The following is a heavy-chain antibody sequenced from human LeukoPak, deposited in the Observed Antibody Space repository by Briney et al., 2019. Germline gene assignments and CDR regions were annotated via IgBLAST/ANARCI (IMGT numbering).Heavy chain of an antibody. J-gene: IGHJ6*02. CDR3: ARDCSNTTCLGADYYYGMDV. D-gene: IGHD2-2*01. CDR2: IYTSGST. Sequence: SETLSLTCTVSGGSISNYYWSWIRQPAGKGLEWIGRIYTSGSTNYNPSLKSRVTISVDTSKNQFSLKLSSVTAADTAVYYCARDCSNTTCLGADYYYGMDVWGQGTTVTVSS. CDR1: GGSISNYY. V-gene: IGHV4-4*07.